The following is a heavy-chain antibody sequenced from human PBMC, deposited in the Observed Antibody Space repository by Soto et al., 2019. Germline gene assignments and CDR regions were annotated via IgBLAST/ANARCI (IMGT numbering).Heavy chain of an antibody. CDR1: GDSVSSNSAA. V-gene: IGHV6-1*01. D-gene: IGHD3-22*01. CDR2: TYYRSKWYN. J-gene: IGHJ5*02. CDR3: ARGKTYYYDSSGYYYVEWFDL. Sequence: SQTLSLTCVISGDSVSSNSAAWNWIRQSPSRGLEWLGRTYYRSKWYNDYAVSVKSRITINPDTSKNQFSLQLNSVTPEDTAVYYCARGKTYYYDSSGYYYVEWFDLWGQETLVTVSS.